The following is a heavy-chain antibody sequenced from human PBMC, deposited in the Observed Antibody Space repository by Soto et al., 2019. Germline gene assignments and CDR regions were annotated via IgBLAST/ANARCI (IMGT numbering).Heavy chain of an antibody. Sequence: PSEILSLTCTVSGGSISSYYWTWIRQPAGKGLEWIGRIYSSGSANYNPSLRSRVTMSIDPSKNQFSLKLTSVAAADTAVYYCARDNSGDYGGDYYYYAMDVWGQGTRVTVSS. CDR1: GGSISSYY. D-gene: IGHD4-17*01. V-gene: IGHV4-4*07. J-gene: IGHJ6*02. CDR3: ARDNSGDYGGDYYYYAMDV. CDR2: IYSSGSA.